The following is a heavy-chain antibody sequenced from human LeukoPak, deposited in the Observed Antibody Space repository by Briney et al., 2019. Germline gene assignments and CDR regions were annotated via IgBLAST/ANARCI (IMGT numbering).Heavy chain of an antibody. CDR1: GFSSSGQW. Sequence: GGSLRLSCVASGFSSSGQWMDWVRQAPGKGLEWVANISPDGSERYFGDAVKGRFTISRDNAKNSLFLQMDSLTVDDTAIYYCTRAISDWGQGTLVTVSS. V-gene: IGHV3-7*04. J-gene: IGHJ4*02. CDR3: TRAISD. CDR2: ISPDGSER.